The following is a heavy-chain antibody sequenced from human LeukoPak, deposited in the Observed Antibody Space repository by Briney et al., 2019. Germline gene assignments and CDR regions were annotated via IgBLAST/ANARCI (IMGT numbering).Heavy chain of an antibody. J-gene: IGHJ4*02. CDR1: GFTFSTYA. V-gene: IGHV3-23*01. CDR3: AKSIGGVVVVAADY. CDR2: ISGSGGST. D-gene: IGHD2-15*01. Sequence: GGSLRLSCAASGFTFSTYAMTWVRQAPGKGLEWVSVISGSGGSTYYSDSVKGRFTLSRDNSKNTLYLQMNSLRAEDTAVYYCAKSIGGVVVVAADYWGQGTLVTVSS.